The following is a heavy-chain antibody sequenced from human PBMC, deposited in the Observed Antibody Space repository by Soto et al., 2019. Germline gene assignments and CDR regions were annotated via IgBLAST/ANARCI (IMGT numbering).Heavy chain of an antibody. Sequence: QVQLVQSGTEVKKPGASVMVSCKTSGYTFTSYGISWVRQAPGQGLEWMGLISPYNGDTIYARKFQGRVIVTADTATSTVHMELRSLRSDDTAVYYCVRDASSGYRGSWDPWGQGTLVTVSS. D-gene: IGHD5-18*01. J-gene: IGHJ5*02. CDR3: VRDASSGYRGSWDP. CDR2: ISPYNGDT. V-gene: IGHV1-18*01. CDR1: GYTFTSYG.